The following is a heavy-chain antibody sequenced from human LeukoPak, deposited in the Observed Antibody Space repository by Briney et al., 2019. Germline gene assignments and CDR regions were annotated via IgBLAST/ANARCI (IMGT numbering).Heavy chain of an antibody. J-gene: IGHJ2*01. D-gene: IGHD3-22*01. V-gene: IGHV4-39*01. CDR1: GGSISSSSSY. Sequence: RASETLSLTCTVSGGSISSSSSYWVWIRQPPGMGLEWNGSIYYSGSTYSNPSLKSRVTISVDTSKNQFSLKVGSVAAADTAVYYCARYESSAYGIDVWGRGTLVTVSS. CDR2: IYYSGST. CDR3: ARYESSAYGIDV.